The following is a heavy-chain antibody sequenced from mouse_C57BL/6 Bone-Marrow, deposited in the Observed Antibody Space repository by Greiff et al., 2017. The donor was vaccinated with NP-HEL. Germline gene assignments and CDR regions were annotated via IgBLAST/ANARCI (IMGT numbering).Heavy chain of an antibody. D-gene: IGHD1-1*01. CDR1: GYAFSSSW. CDR3: ARSLITTVVAKDY. V-gene: IGHV1-82*01. Sequence: VQLQQSGPELVKPGASVKISCKASGYAFSSSWMNWVKQRPGKGLEWIGRIYPGDGDTNYNGKFKGKATLTADKSSSTAYMQLSSLTSEDSEVYFCARSLITTVVAKDYWGQGTTLTVSS. CDR2: IYPGDGDT. J-gene: IGHJ2*01.